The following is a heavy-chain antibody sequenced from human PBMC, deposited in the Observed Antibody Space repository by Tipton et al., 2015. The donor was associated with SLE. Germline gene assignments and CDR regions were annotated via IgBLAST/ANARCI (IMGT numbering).Heavy chain of an antibody. Sequence: AVSGFTFSNYSMNWVRQAPGKGLEWVSSISSSSYYIYYADSVKGRFTISRDNAKKSLYLQMNSLRAEDTAVYYCARDRGAEFDYWGQGTLVTVSS. CDR2: ISSSSYYI. CDR1: GFTFSNYS. D-gene: IGHD3-10*01. CDR3: ARDRGAEFDY. V-gene: IGHV3-21*03. J-gene: IGHJ4*02.